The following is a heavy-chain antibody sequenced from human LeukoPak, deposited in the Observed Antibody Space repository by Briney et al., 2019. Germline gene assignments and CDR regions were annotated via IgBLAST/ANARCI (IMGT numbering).Heavy chain of an antibody. V-gene: IGHV3-23*01. CDR2: ISGSGGST. D-gene: IGHD5-24*01. J-gene: IGHJ4*02. Sequence: GGSLRLSCAASGFTFSSYAMSWVRQAPGKGLEWVSAISGSGGSTYYADSVKGRFTTSRDNPKNTLYLQMNSLRAEDTAVYYCAKLTPRWLQLRGYFDYWGQGTLVTVSS. CDR1: GFTFSSYA. CDR3: AKLTPRWLQLRGYFDY.